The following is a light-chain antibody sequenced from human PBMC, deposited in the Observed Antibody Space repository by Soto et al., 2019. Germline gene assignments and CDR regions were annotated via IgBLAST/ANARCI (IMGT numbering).Light chain of an antibody. CDR1: HSISSW. V-gene: IGKV1-5*03. CDR3: QQYNRFFLT. CDR2: KTS. Sequence: EIQVTQSPSTLSASVGDRVTITCRASHSISSWLAWYQQKPGKAPKLLIYKTSNLESGVPLKFSRSGSGTEFSLLSDSLPADGFGKSYYQQYNRFFLTFGGGTKVEV. J-gene: IGKJ4*02.